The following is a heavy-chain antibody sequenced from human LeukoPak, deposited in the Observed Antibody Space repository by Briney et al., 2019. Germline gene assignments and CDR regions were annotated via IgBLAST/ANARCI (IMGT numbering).Heavy chain of an antibody. V-gene: IGHV3-23*01. J-gene: IGHJ6*02. CDR3: ARVGSLNYYDSSGYYSPYGMDV. CDR1: GGSISSSSYY. D-gene: IGHD3-22*01. CDR2: ISGSGDRT. Sequence: ETLSLTCTVSGGSISSSSYYWGWIRQPPGKGLEWVSAISGSGDRTHYADSVRGRFTISRDTSKDTLYLQMNSLRAEDTAVYYCARVGSLNYYDSSGYYSPYGMDVWGQGTTVTVSS.